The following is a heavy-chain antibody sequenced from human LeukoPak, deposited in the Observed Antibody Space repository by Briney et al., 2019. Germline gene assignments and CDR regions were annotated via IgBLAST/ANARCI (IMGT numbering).Heavy chain of an antibody. V-gene: IGHV4-39*07. J-gene: IGHJ3*02. Sequence: KASETLSLTCTVSGGSISSSSYYWGWIRQPPGKGLEWIGGIYYSGSTYYNPSLKSRVTISVDTSKNQFSLKLSSVTAADTAVYYCARGHYYDSSGYPDDAFDIWGQGTMVTVSS. CDR3: ARGHYYDSSGYPDDAFDI. CDR1: GGSISSSSYY. CDR2: IYYSGST. D-gene: IGHD3-22*01.